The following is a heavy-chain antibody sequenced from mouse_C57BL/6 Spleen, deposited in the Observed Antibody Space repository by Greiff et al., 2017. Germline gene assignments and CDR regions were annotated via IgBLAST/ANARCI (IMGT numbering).Heavy chain of an antibody. CDR2: IYPGDGDT. Sequence: VQLQESGAELVKPGASVKISCKASGYAFSSYWMNWVKQRPGKGLEWIGQIYPGDGDTNYNGKFKGKATLTADKSSSTAYMQLSSLTSEDSAVYFWARAFTVVDYYARDYWGQGTSVTVSS. V-gene: IGHV1-80*01. CDR3: ARAFTVVDYYARDY. CDR1: GYAFSSYW. D-gene: IGHD1-1*01. J-gene: IGHJ4*01.